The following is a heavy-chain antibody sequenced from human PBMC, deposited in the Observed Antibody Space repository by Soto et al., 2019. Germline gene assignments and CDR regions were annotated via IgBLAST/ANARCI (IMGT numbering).Heavy chain of an antibody. Sequence: SETLSLTCTVPGGSISSSSYYWGWIRQPPGKGLEWIGSIYYSGSTYYNPSLKSRVTISVDTSKNQFSLKLSSVTAADTAVYYCSRVIVVVPAAQIAVNWFDPWGQGTLVTVSS. D-gene: IGHD2-2*01. CDR3: SRVIVVVPAAQIAVNWFDP. J-gene: IGHJ5*02. CDR2: IYYSGST. V-gene: IGHV4-39*01. CDR1: GGSISSSSYY.